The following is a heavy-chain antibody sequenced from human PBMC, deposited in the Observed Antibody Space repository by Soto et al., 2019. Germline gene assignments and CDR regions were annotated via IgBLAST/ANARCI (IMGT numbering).Heavy chain of an antibody. CDR3: ARDRSMGATDY. CDR2: ISYDGNNQ. J-gene: IGHJ4*02. V-gene: IGHV3-30-3*01. CDR1: GFTFSTYA. Sequence: QVQLVESGGAVVQPGRSLRLSCAASGFTFSTYAMHWVRQAPGKGLEWVAVISYDGNNQYYADSVKGRFTISRDNSKNTLYLQMNSLRPEDTAVFYCARDRSMGATDYWGQGTLVTVSS. D-gene: IGHD1-26*01.